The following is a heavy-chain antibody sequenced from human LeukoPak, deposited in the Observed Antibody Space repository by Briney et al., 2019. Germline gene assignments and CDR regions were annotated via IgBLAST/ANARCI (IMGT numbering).Heavy chain of an antibody. CDR3: AGRITIFGGYGMDV. CDR1: GGSISSSSYY. V-gene: IGHV4-39*01. CDR2: IYYSGST. Sequence: PSGTLSLTCTVSGGSISSSSYYWGWIRQPPGKGLEWIGSIYYSGSTYYNPSLKSRVTISVDTSKNQFSLKLSSVTAADTAVYYCAGRITIFGGYGMDVWGQGTTVTVSS. D-gene: IGHD3-3*01. J-gene: IGHJ6*02.